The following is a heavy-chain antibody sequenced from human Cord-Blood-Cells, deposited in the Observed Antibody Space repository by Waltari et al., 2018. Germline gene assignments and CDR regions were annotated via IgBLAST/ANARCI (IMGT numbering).Heavy chain of an antibody. CDR3: ARHVGFAYDFWSGYYWFDP. Sequence: QLQLQESGPGLVKPSETLSLTCTVSGGSISSSTYYWGWIRQPPGKGLEWIGSIYYSGNTYYNPSLKKRVTISVDTYKNQFALKLSSVTAADTAVYYCARHVGFAYDFWSGYYWFDPWGQGTLVTVSS. CDR1: GGSISSSTYY. D-gene: IGHD3-3*01. J-gene: IGHJ5*02. CDR2: IYYSGNT. V-gene: IGHV4-39*01.